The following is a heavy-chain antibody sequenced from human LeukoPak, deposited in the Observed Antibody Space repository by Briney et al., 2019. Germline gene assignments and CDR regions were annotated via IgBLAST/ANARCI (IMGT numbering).Heavy chain of an antibody. CDR3: AKENRFGEFVVFDY. J-gene: IGHJ4*02. CDR2: ISAYNGHT. CDR1: GYTFTNYG. Sequence: GASVKVSCKASGYTFTNYGISWVRQTPGQGLEWMGWISAYNGHTKYAQKVQGRVTMTRDTSTSTAYMELRSLRSDDTAVHYCAKENRFGEFVVFDYWGQGNLVTVSS. D-gene: IGHD3-10*01. V-gene: IGHV1-18*01.